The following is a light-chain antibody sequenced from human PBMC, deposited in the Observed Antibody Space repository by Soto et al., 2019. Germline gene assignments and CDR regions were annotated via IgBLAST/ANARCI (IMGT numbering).Light chain of an antibody. CDR3: SSYACSNIFGV. CDR1: SSDIGGYNY. J-gene: IGLJ1*01. V-gene: IGLV2-8*01. Sequence: QSALTQPPCASGSLGQSVTISCTGTSSDIGGYNYVSWYQQHPGKAPKLMIYEVNKPPSGVPDRFSGSKSGNTASLTVSGLQAEDEADYYCSSYACSNIFGVFGTGTKLTVL. CDR2: EVN.